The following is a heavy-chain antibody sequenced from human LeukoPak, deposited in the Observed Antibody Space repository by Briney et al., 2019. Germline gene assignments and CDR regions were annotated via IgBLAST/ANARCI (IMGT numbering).Heavy chain of an antibody. CDR2: INPDSGDT. D-gene: IGHD1-26*01. V-gene: IGHV1-2*02. Sequence: ASVKVSCKASGFTFTGYYIHWVRQAPGQGLEWMGWINPDSGDTNYSQKFQGRVTMTRDTSIRTAYMELSGLTSVDTAIYYCARDVLWELLAYGVSFDIWGQGTIVTVSS. CDR1: GFTFTGYY. J-gene: IGHJ3*02. CDR3: ARDVLWELLAYGVSFDI.